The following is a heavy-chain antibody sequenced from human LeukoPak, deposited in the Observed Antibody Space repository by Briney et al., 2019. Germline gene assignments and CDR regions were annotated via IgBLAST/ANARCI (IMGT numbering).Heavy chain of an antibody. CDR1: GGSFSGYY. CDR3: ARGDGATIFVLRY. Sequence: SETLSLTCAVYGGSFSGYYWSWIRHPPGKRLEWIGEINHSGSTNYNPSLKSRVTISVETSKNQFSLKLSSVTAADTAVYYCARGDGATIFVLRYWGQGTLVTVSS. V-gene: IGHV4-34*01. J-gene: IGHJ4*02. D-gene: IGHD3-9*01. CDR2: INHSGST.